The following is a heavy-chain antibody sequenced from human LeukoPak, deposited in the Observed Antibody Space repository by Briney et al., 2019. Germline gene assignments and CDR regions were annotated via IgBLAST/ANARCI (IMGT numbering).Heavy chain of an antibody. D-gene: IGHD3-22*01. CDR1: GFTFSSNG. CDR3: ARDGSSGYLHFDY. CDR2: IWHDGSNK. Sequence: GRSLRLSCAASGFTFSSNGMHWVRQAPGKGLEWVAVIWHDGSNKYYSDPVKGRFTISRDNSKNTLYLQMNSLRVEDTAVYYCARDGSSGYLHFDYWGQGTLVTVSP. J-gene: IGHJ4*02. V-gene: IGHV3-33*01.